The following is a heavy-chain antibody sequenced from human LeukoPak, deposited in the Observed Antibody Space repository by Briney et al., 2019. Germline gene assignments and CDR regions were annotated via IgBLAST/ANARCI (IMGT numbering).Heavy chain of an antibody. CDR3: ARAPSGYSYGSY. Sequence: EASVKVSCKASGYTFTGYYMHWVRQAPGQGLEWMGWINPNSGGTNYAQKFQGRVTMTRDTSISTAYMELSRLRSDDTAVYYCARAPSGYSYGSYWGQGTLVTVPS. V-gene: IGHV1-2*02. J-gene: IGHJ4*02. CDR1: GYTFTGYY. D-gene: IGHD5-18*01. CDR2: INPNSGGT.